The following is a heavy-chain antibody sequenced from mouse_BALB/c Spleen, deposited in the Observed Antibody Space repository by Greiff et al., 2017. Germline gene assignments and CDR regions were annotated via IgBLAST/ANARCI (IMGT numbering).Heavy chain of an antibody. CDR2: IYPGDGDT. Sequence: VQLQQSGAELVRPGSSVKISCKASGYAFSCYWMNWVKQRPGQGLEWIGQIYPGDGDTNYNGKFKGKATLTADKSSSTAYMQLSSLTSEDSAVYFCARSITTDDYWGQGTTLTVSS. CDR1: GYAFSCYW. V-gene: IGHV1-80*01. J-gene: IGHJ2*01. D-gene: IGHD1-1*01. CDR3: ARSITTDDY.